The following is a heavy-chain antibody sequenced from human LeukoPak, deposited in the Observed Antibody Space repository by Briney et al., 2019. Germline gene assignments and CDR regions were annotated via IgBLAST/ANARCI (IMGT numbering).Heavy chain of an antibody. CDR1: GGTFISYA. Sequence: ASVKVSCKASGGTFISYAISWVRQAPGQGLEWMGGIIPIFGTANYAQKFQGRVTITTDESTSTAYMELSSLRSEDTAVYYCARAHYYDSSGYYPYYFVYWGQGTLVTVS. V-gene: IGHV1-69*05. CDR2: IIPIFGTA. J-gene: IGHJ4*02. CDR3: ARAHYYDSSGYYPYYFVY. D-gene: IGHD3-22*01.